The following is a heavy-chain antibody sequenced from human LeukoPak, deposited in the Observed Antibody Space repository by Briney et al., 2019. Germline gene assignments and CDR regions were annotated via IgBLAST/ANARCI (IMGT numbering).Heavy chain of an antibody. V-gene: IGHV3-23*01. CDR2: FAGDGGNT. J-gene: IGHJ3*02. Sequence: GGSLRLSCAASGFTFSNYAMSWVRQAPGKGLEWVSTFAGDGGNTYYADSVKGRFTISRDNAKNSLYLQMDSLRAEDTAVYFCARVDGHDAFDIWGQGTMVTVSS. D-gene: IGHD2-15*01. CDR3: ARVDGHDAFDI. CDR1: GFTFSNYA.